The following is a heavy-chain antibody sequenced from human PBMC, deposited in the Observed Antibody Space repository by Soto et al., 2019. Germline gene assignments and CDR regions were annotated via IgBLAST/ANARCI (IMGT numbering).Heavy chain of an antibody. CDR3: ARDLLGTRGGYFDY. Sequence: QVQLVQSGAEVKKPGSSVKVSCKASGGTFRSYAISWVRQAPGQGLEWMGGIIPIFGTANYAQKFQGRVTITADESTSHAYLELSSLRSEDTAVYYCARDLLGTRGGYFDYWGQGTRVTVSS. J-gene: IGHJ4*02. V-gene: IGHV1-69*01. D-gene: IGHD3-16*01. CDR2: IIPIFGTA. CDR1: GGTFRSYA.